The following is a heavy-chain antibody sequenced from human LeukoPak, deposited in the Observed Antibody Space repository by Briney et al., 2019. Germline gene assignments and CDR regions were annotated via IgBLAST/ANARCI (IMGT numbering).Heavy chain of an antibody. J-gene: IGHJ4*02. V-gene: IGHV3-74*01. Sequence: GGSLRLSCAASGFTLSSHWTHWVRQAPGKGLVWVSGISTDGSRPRYADSVNGRFTISRDNAKNTLYLQMDSLRAEDTAVYFCVRDGQGSTPLDYWGQGTLVTVSS. CDR2: ISTDGSRP. D-gene: IGHD2-15*01. CDR1: GFTLSSHW. CDR3: VRDGQGSTPLDY.